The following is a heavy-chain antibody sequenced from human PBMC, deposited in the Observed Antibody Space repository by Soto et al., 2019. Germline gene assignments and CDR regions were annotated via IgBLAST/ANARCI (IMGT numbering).Heavy chain of an antibody. Sequence: EVQLLESGGDLVQPGGSLRLSCAASGFTFSSYAMSCVRQAPGKGLEWVSAISGGGAGTYYADSVKGRFSISRDNSENTLYLQMNSLRAEDTAVYYCAKANTPTYYYDSSGFYGFDCWGQGTLVTVSS. J-gene: IGHJ4*02. D-gene: IGHD3-22*01. CDR3: AKANTPTYYYDSSGFYGFDC. CDR1: GFTFSSYA. V-gene: IGHV3-23*01. CDR2: ISGGGAGT.